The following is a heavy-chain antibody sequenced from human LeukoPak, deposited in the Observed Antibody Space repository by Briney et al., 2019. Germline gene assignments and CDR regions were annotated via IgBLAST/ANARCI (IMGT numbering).Heavy chain of an antibody. D-gene: IGHD3-22*01. J-gene: IGHJ6*02. CDR1: GFTFSSYS. CDR2: ISSSGSTI. CDR3: ASQGDSSGYYYYYGMDV. Sequence: PGGSLRLSCAASGFTFSSYSMNWVRQAPGKGLEWVSYISSSGSTIYYADSVKGRFTISRDNAKNSLYLQMNSLRAEDTAVYYCASQGDSSGYYYYYGMDVWGQGTTVTVSS. V-gene: IGHV3-48*04.